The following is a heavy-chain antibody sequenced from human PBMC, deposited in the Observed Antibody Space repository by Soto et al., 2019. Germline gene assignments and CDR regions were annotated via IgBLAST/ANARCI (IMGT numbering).Heavy chain of an antibody. D-gene: IGHD4-17*01. CDR2: IYYSGST. J-gene: IGHJ6*02. V-gene: IGHV4-39*01. CDR3: ATSLTTVVTMDV. Sequence: SETLSLTCTVSGGSISSSSYYWGWIRQPPGKGLEWIGSIYYSGSTYYNPSLKSRVTISVDTSKNQFSLKLSSVTAADPAVYDCATSLTTVVTMDVSGQGSTVT. CDR1: GGSISSSSYY.